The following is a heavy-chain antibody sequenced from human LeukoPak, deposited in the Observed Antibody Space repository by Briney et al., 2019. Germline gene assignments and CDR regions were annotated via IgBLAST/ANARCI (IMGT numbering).Heavy chain of an antibody. CDR2: INPNSGGT. D-gene: IGHD2-21*02. Sequence: ASVKVPCKASGYTFTGYYMHWVRQAPGQGLEWMGWINPNSGGTNYAQKFQGRVTMTRDTSISTAYMELSRLRSDDTAVYYCARVKVCGGDCYWFDYWGQGTLVTVSS. J-gene: IGHJ4*02. CDR1: GYTFTGYY. V-gene: IGHV1-2*02. CDR3: ARVKVCGGDCYWFDY.